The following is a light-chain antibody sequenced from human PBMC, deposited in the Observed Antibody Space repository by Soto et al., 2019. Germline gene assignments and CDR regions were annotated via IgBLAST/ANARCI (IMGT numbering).Light chain of an antibody. V-gene: IGLV2-14*01. CDR1: SSDVGAYNY. Sequence: QSALTQPASVSGSPGQSITISCAGTSSDVGAYNYVSWYQQHPGKAPKLVIYEVGDRPSGVSNRFSGSKSGNTASLTISGLQAEDEADYYCSSYAGSYTFVFGGGTKLTVL. CDR2: EVG. CDR3: SSYAGSYTFV. J-gene: IGLJ3*02.